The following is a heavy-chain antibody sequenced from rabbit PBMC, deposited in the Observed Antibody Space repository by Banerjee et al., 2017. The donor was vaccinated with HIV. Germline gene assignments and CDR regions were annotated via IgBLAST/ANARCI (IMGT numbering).Heavy chain of an antibody. CDR3: ARGGDDEWWYAFDL. CDR2: INTYSGNG. Sequence: QEQLEESGGDLVKPEGSLTLTCTASGFSFSNKYVMCWVRQAPGKGLEWIACINTYSGNGVYASWAKGRFTISKTSSTTVTLQVTSLTAADTATYFCARGGDDEWWYAFDLWGPGTLVTVS. J-gene: IGHJ4*01. CDR1: GFSFSNKYV. V-gene: IGHV1S45*01. D-gene: IGHD2-1*01.